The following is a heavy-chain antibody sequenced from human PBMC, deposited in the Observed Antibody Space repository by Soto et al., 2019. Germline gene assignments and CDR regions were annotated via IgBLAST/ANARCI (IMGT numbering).Heavy chain of an antibody. J-gene: IGHJ6*02. CDR2: IDPSDSYT. D-gene: IGHD3-3*01. V-gene: IGHV5-10-1*01. Sequence: GESLKISCKGSGYSFTSYWISWVRQMPGKGLEWMGRIDPSDSYTNYSPSFQGHVTISADKSISTAYLQWSSLKASDTAMYYCVSDFWSGYNYYYYGMDVWGRGTTVTVSS. CDR1: GYSFTSYW. CDR3: VSDFWSGYNYYYYGMDV.